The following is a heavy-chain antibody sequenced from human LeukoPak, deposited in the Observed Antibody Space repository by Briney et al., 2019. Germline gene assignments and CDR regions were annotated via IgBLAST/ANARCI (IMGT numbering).Heavy chain of an antibody. V-gene: IGHV3-23*01. CDR3: AKAGGYYDSSDYYTY. CDR1: GFTFSSYA. D-gene: IGHD3-22*01. J-gene: IGHJ4*02. CDR2: ISGSGDST. Sequence: PGGSLRLSCAASGFTFSSYAMSWVRQAPGKGLEWISAISGSGDSTYYAESVKGRFTISRDNSKNTLYLQMNSLRAEDTAVYYCAKAGGYYDSSDYYTYWGQGTPVTVSS.